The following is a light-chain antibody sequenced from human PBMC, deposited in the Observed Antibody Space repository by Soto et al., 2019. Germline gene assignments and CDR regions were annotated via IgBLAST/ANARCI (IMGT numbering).Light chain of an antibody. J-gene: IGKJ1*01. CDR2: AVS. CDR1: QSISSY. Sequence: DIQMTQSPSSLSASVGDRVTITCRASQSISSYLNWYQQKPGKAPKFLIYAVSSLQSGVPSRFSGSGSGTDFTLTISSLQPEDFASYYCQQSYSTPPTFGQGTKVDIK. V-gene: IGKV1-39*01. CDR3: QQSYSTPPT.